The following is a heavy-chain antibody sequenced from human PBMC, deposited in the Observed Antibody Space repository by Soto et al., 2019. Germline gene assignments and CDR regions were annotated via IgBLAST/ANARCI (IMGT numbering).Heavy chain of an antibody. V-gene: IGHV4-34*01. Sequence: SETLSLTXAVYGGSFSGYYWSWIRQPPGKGLEWIGEINHSGSTNYNPSLKSRVTISVDTSKNQFSLKLSSVTAADTAVYYCASSQIPLTRGGRGRAYYFDYWGQGTLVTVSS. CDR3: ASSQIPLTRGGRGRAYYFDY. CDR2: INHSGST. D-gene: IGHD1-26*01. CDR1: GGSFSGYY. J-gene: IGHJ4*02.